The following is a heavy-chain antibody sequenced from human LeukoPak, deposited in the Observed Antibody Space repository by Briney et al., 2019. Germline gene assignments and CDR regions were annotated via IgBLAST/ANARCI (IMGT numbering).Heavy chain of an antibody. CDR1: GGTFSSYA. CDR2: IIPIFGTA. V-gene: IGHV1-69*05. J-gene: IGHJ6*03. Sequence: GASVKVSCKASGGTFSSYAISWVRQAPGQGLEWMGGIIPIFGTANYAQKFQGRVTITTDESTSTAYMELSSLRSEDTAVYYCARGIAVAGTDYYYYMDVWGKGTTVTVSS. D-gene: IGHD6-19*01. CDR3: ARGIAVAGTDYYYYMDV.